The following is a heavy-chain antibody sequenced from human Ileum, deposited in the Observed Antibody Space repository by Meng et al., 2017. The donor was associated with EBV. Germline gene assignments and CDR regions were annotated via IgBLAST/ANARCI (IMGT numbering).Heavy chain of an antibody. CDR2: INPSGGST. D-gene: IGHD1-14*01. Sequence: QVQLVQSGAEVKKPXXSVKVSCKASGYTFTSYYMHWVRQAPGQGLEWMGIINPSGGSTSYAQKFQGRVTMTRDTSTSTVYMELSSLTFDDTAVYFCARGRRNEPLFDYWGQGTLVTVSS. CDR1: GYTFTSYY. CDR3: ARGRRNEPLFDY. J-gene: IGHJ4*02. V-gene: IGHV1-46*01.